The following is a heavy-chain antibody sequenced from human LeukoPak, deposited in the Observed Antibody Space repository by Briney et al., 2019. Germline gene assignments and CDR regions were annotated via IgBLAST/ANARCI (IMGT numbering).Heavy chain of an antibody. CDR1: GFTFSSYA. CDR2: ISGSGGST. V-gene: IGHV3-23*01. CDR3: AKAPTAIVVVTYFDY. Sequence: PGGSLRLSCAASGFTFSSYAMSWVRQAPGKGLEWVSAISGSGGSTYYADSVKGRFTISRDNSKNTLYLQMNSLRAEDTAVYYCAKAPTAIVVVTYFDYWGQGTLVTVSS. D-gene: IGHD2-21*02. J-gene: IGHJ4*02.